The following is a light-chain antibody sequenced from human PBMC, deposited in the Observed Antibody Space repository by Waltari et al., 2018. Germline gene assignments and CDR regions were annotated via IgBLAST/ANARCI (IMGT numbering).Light chain of an antibody. Sequence: QSVLTQPPSASGTPGQRVTISCSASSSNIGSGTVNWYPQLPGTAPKLLIYSNYERPSGVPDRFSGSKSGTSASLAISGLQSEDEAHYYCSAWDGRLTGVVFGGGTKLTVL. CDR2: SNY. V-gene: IGLV1-44*01. CDR1: SSNIGSGT. J-gene: IGLJ3*02. CDR3: SAWDGRLTGVV.